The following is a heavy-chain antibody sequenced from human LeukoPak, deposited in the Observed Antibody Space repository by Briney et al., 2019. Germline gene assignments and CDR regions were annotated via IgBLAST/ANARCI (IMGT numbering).Heavy chain of an antibody. CDR2: INWNGGST. D-gene: IGHD6-19*01. J-gene: IGHJ3*02. CDR3: ARVGSGWSGGAFDI. V-gene: IGHV3-20*04. CDR1: GFTFDDYG. Sequence: GGSLRLSXAASGFTFDDYGMSWVRQVPGKGLEWVSGINWNGGSTGYADSVKGRFTISRDNAKNSLYLQMNSLRAEDTALYYCARVGSGWSGGAFDIWGQGTMVTVSS.